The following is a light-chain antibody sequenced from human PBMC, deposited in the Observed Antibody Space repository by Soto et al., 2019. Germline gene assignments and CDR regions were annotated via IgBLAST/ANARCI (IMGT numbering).Light chain of an antibody. CDR3: QQYVTSPPT. V-gene: IGKV3-15*01. J-gene: IGKJ1*01. CDR2: GAS. Sequence: EIMITQSPANLSVSPCEGATISCRASQSVKSSLAWYQQKPGQAPRLLIYGASTRATGIPARFSGSGSGTDFTLTISRLEPDDFAVYYCQQYVTSPPTFGQGTKVDIK. CDR1: QSVKSS.